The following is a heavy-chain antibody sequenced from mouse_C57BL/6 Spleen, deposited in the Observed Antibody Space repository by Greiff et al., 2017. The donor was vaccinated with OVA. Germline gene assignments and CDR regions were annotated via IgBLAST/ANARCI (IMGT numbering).Heavy chain of an antibody. Sequence: QVQLKQSGAELVRPGASVTLSCKASGYSFPDYEMHWVKPTPVHGLEWICAIAPESGGTAYTQKFKGKAILTADKSSSTAYMELRSLTSEDSAVYYCTRDYYGSTWFAYWGQGTLVTVSA. J-gene: IGHJ3*01. CDR2: IAPESGGT. CDR3: TRDYYGSTWFAY. CDR1: GYSFPDYE. D-gene: IGHD1-1*01. V-gene: IGHV1-15*01.